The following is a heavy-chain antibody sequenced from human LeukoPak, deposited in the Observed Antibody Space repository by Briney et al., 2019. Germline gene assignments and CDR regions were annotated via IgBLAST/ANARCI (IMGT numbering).Heavy chain of an antibody. J-gene: IGHJ4*02. V-gene: IGHV3-74*01. D-gene: IGHD2-15*01. Sequence: GGSLRLSCAASGFTFSSYWMHWVRQAPGKGLVWVSRINTDGSSTSYADSVKGRFTISRDNAKNTLYLQMNSLRAEDTAVYYCARDGGYCSGGSCDPYYWGQGTLVTVS. CDR3: ARDGGYCSGGSCDPYY. CDR2: INTDGSST. CDR1: GFTFSSYW.